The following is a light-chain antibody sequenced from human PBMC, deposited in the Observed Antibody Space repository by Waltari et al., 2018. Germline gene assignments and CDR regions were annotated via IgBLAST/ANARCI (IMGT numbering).Light chain of an antibody. J-gene: IGLJ3*02. CDR2: RNN. Sequence: QSTLTQPPSASGTPGQRVTIPCSGSSSNIGSNYVYWYQQFPGTAPKVLIYRNNQRPSGVPDRCSGARSGSSASLIIGGLRSEDEADYYCAAWDDSLSGWVFGGGTKVTVL. V-gene: IGLV1-47*01. CDR3: AAWDDSLSGWV. CDR1: SSNIGSNY.